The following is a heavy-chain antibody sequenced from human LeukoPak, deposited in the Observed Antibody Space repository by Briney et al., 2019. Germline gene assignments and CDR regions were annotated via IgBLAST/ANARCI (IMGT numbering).Heavy chain of an antibody. J-gene: IGHJ4*02. Sequence: SETLSLTCTVSGGSISSGGYYWSWIRQHPGKGLEWIGYIYYSGSTYYNPSLKSRVTISVDTSKNQFSLKLSSVTAADTAVYYCARHDGSSWHLGIDYWGQGTLVTVSS. V-gene: IGHV4-31*03. CDR2: IYYSGST. D-gene: IGHD6-13*01. CDR1: GGSISSGGYY. CDR3: ARHDGSSWHLGIDY.